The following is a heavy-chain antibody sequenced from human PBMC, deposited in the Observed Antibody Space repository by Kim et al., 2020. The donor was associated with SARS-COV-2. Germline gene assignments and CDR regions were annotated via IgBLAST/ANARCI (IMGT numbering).Heavy chain of an antibody. CDR2: ISWDSGSI. D-gene: IGHD3-16*02. J-gene: IGHJ6*02. V-gene: IGHV3-9*01. Sequence: GGSLRLSCAASGFTFDDYAMHWVRQAPGKGLEWVSGISWDSGSIGYADSVKGRFTISRDNAKNSLYLQMNSLRAEDTALYYCAKAEDYDHVWGSDRYDYYDYYGMDVWGQGTTVTVSS. CDR3: AKAEDYDHVWGSDRYDYYDYYGMDV. CDR1: GFTFDDYA.